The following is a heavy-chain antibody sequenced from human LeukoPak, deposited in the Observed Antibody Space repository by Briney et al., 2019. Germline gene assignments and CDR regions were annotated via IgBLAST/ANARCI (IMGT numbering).Heavy chain of an antibody. CDR2: ISGSGGST. CDR1: GFTFSSYA. CDR3: AKGPDYYDSSGYYWRDYYGMDV. J-gene: IGHJ6*02. V-gene: IGHV3-23*01. D-gene: IGHD3-22*01. Sequence: GGSLRLSCAASGFTFSSYAMSWVRQAPGKGLEWVSAISGSGGSTYYADSVKGRFTISRDNSKNTLYLQMNSLRADDTAVYYCAKGPDYYDSSGYYWRDYYGMDVWGQGTTVTVSS.